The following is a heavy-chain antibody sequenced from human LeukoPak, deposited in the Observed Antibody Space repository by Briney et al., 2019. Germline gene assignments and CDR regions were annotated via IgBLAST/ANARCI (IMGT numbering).Heavy chain of an antibody. CDR1: GFTFSDYY. CDR3: ARGTYDILTGYYGGVVDY. D-gene: IGHD3-9*01. J-gene: IGHJ4*02. V-gene: IGHV3-11*05. Sequence: GGSLRLSCAASGFTFSDYYMSWIRQAPGKGLEGVSYISSSSSYTNYADSVKGRFTISRDNAKNSLYLQMNSLRAEDTAVYYCARGTYDILTGYYGGVVDYWGQGTLVTVSS. CDR2: ISSSSSYT.